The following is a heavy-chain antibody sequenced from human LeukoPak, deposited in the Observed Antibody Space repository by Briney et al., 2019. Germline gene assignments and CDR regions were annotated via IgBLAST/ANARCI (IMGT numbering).Heavy chain of an antibody. J-gene: IGHJ4*02. V-gene: IGHV3-23*01. CDR3: AKEAYPEVLAAAGTSQAFDY. CDR2: ISGSGGST. D-gene: IGHD6-13*01. CDR1: GFTFSSYA. Sequence: PGGSLRLSCAASGFTFSSYAMSWVRQAPGKGLEWVSVISGSGGSTYYADSVKGRFTISRDNSKNTLYLQMNSLRAEDTAVYYCAKEAYPEVLAAAGTSQAFDYWGQGTLVTVSS.